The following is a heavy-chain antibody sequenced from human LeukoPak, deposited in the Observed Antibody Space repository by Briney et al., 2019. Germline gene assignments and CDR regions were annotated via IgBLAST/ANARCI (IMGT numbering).Heavy chain of an antibody. V-gene: IGHV4-59*08. CDR3: AIVATSHFDF. Sequence: SETLSLTCSVSGGSISNYYWSWIRQPPGKQPAWIGYIYSSGSTNYNPSLKSRVTISVDTSKNQFSLRLTSVTAADTAVYYCAIVATSHFDFWGQGTLVTVSS. J-gene: IGHJ4*02. D-gene: IGHD5-12*01. CDR2: IYSSGST. CDR1: GGSISNYY.